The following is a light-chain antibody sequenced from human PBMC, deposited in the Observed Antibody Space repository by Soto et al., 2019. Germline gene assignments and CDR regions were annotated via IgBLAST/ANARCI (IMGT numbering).Light chain of an antibody. CDR1: QSDNSY. V-gene: IGKV3-11*01. Sequence: EIVLTQSQATLTLSLGERATLSCRSSQSDNSYLAWYQQKPGQAPRLLIYDASYRATGIPARFSGSGSGSDFTLTISSLGPEDFAVYYCQQRHSWPYTFGQGTKLEMK. CDR3: QQRHSWPYT. J-gene: IGKJ2*01. CDR2: DAS.